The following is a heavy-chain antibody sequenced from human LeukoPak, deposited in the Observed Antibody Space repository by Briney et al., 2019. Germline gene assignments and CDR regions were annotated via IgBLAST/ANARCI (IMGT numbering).Heavy chain of an antibody. D-gene: IGHD3-16*01. CDR1: GFDFSRYV. J-gene: IGHJ4*02. Sequence: GGSLRLSCAASGFDFSRYVIHGVRRGPGEALEWVAKKYPEGYMKDYADSVNGRFTVSRDNSKNTVYLQMNSLSAKDTSRYYCARGNLYTAATIEHYGAQGTLVTVSS. CDR2: KYPEGYMK. V-gene: IGHV3-30-3*01. CDR3: ARGNLYTAATIEHY.